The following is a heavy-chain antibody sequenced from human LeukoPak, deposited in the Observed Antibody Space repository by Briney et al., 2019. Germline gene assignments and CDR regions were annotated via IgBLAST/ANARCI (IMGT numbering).Heavy chain of an antibody. V-gene: IGHV3-49*04. CDR3: ARRDLSLDY. D-gene: IGHD3-16*02. CDR2: IRSKAYGGTT. CDR1: GFLFGDYG. Sequence: PGGSLRLSCLGSGFLFGDYGMSWVRLAPGKGLAWVGFIRSKAYGGTTQYAASVKGRFTISRDDSKHIAYLQMNSLETEDTAMYYCARRDLSLDYWGRGALVTVSS. J-gene: IGHJ4*02.